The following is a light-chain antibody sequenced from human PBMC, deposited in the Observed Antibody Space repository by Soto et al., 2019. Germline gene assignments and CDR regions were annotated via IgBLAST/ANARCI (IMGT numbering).Light chain of an antibody. V-gene: IGKV3-15*01. J-gene: IGKJ4*01. Sequence: EVVMTQSPATVSVSPGEGVTLSCRASQTINNDLAWYQQKPGQAPRLLIYGASTSATGVPARFSGCGSWTEFTLTISSLQSEDFAMYYCQQNNKWPPVTFGGGTKVESK. CDR2: GAS. CDR3: QQNNKWPPVT. CDR1: QTINND.